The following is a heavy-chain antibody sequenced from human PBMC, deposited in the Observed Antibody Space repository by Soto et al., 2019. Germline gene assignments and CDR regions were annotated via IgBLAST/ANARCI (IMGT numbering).Heavy chain of an antibody. CDR1: GGSISSGGYY. CDR3: ARGTAAAGIPFDY. J-gene: IGHJ4*01. CDR2: IYYSGST. D-gene: IGHD6-13*01. V-gene: IGHV4-31*03. Sequence: SETLSLTCTVSGGSISSGGYYWSWIRQHPGKGLEWIGYIYYSGSTYYNPSLKSRVTISVDTSKNQFSLKLSSVTAADTAVYYCARGTAAAGIPFDYWGDGTLVTVSS.